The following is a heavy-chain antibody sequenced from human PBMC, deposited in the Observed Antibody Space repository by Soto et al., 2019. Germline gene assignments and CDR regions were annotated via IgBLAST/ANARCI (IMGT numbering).Heavy chain of an antibody. D-gene: IGHD6-13*01. CDR3: ALYSSTVPFLLYYYGMDV. J-gene: IGHJ6*02. CDR2: IIPIFGTA. V-gene: IGHV1-69*13. Sequence: SVKVSCKASGGTFSSYAISWVRQAPGQGLEWMGGIIPIFGTANYAQKFQGRVTITADESTSTAYMELSSLRSEDTAVYYCALYSSTVPFLLYYYGMDVWGQGTTVTVYS. CDR1: GGTFSSYA.